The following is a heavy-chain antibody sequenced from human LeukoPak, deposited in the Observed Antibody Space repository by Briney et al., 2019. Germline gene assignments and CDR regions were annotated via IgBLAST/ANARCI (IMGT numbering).Heavy chain of an antibody. D-gene: IGHD6-19*01. V-gene: IGHV1-3*01. CDR2: INAAIGNT. Sequence: ASVKVSCKASGYNFINYALHWVRQAPGQGLEWMGWINAAIGNTKYSQKFQGRVTITRDTSASTAYMELSSLRSEDTAVYYCARVGIAVAFDYWGQGTLVTVSS. J-gene: IGHJ4*02. CDR1: GYNFINYA. CDR3: ARVGIAVAFDY.